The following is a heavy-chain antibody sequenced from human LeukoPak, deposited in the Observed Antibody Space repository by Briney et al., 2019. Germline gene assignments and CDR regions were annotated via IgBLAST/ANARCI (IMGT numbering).Heavy chain of an antibody. J-gene: IGHJ2*01. D-gene: IGHD6-13*01. CDR3: ARDRGSSSWYFQSHVWYFDL. V-gene: IGHV4-39*07. CDR2: IYYSGST. CDR1: GGSISSSSYY. Sequence: PSETLSLTCTVSGGSISSSSYYWGWIRQPPGKGLEWIGSIYYSGSTYYNPSLKSRVTISVDTSKNQFSLKLSSVTAADTAVYHCARDRGSSSWYFQSHVWYFDLWGRGTLVTVSS.